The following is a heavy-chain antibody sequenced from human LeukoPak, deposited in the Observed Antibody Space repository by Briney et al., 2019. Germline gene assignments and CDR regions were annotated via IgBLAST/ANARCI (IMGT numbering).Heavy chain of an antibody. Sequence: PSETLSLTCTVSDGSISSRNYYWGWIRQPPGKGLEWIGSIDYNGDTYYSPSLASRVTMSEDTSKNQFSLKLNSVTAEDTAVYYCVRGHTGVFTDPINYWAQGTLVTVSS. CDR3: VRGHTGVFTDPINY. CDR1: DGSISSRNYY. CDR2: IDYNGDT. J-gene: IGHJ4*02. D-gene: IGHD5-12*01. V-gene: IGHV4-39*01.